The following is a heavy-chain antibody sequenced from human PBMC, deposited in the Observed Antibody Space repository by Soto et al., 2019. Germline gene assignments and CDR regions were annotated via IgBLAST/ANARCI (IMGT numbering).Heavy chain of an antibody. V-gene: IGHV1-18*01. D-gene: IGHD3-22*01. CDR2: ISVYNGHA. J-gene: IGHJ4*02. CDR1: GYTFTSYG. Sequence: ASVKVSCKASGYTFTSYGISWVRQAPGQGLEWMGWISVYNGHANYAQKFQGRVTMTTDTSTSTAYMELRSLRSDDTAVYYCARGGYYYDFNGYVDNDQWGKGTLVTVDS. CDR3: ARGGYYYDFNGYVDNDQ.